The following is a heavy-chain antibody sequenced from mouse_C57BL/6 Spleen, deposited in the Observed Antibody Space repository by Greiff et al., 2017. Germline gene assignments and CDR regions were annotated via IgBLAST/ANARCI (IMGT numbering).Heavy chain of an antibody. J-gene: IGHJ2*01. V-gene: IGHV1-20*01. Sequence: VQLKQSGPELVKPGDSVKISCKASGYSFTGYFMNWVMQSHGQSLEWIGRINPYDGDTFYNQKFKGKATLTVDKSSSTAHMELRSLTSEDSAVYYCAREIYYGNYVSLDYWGKGTTLTVSS. CDR3: AREIYYGNYVSLDY. D-gene: IGHD2-1*01. CDR2: INPYDGDT. CDR1: GYSFTGYF.